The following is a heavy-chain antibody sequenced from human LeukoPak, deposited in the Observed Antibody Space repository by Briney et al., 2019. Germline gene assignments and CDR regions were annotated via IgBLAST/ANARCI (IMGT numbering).Heavy chain of an antibody. CDR1: GFTFSSYG. J-gene: IGHJ4*02. D-gene: IGHD1-26*01. V-gene: IGHV3-30*02. Sequence: GGSLRLSCAASGFTFSSYGMHWVRQAPGKGLEWVAFIRYDGSNKYYADSVKGRFTISRDNSKNTLYLQINSLRAEDTAVYYCARAGRNSGSYPYYFDYWGQGTLVTVSS. CDR2: IRYDGSNK. CDR3: ARAGRNSGSYPYYFDY.